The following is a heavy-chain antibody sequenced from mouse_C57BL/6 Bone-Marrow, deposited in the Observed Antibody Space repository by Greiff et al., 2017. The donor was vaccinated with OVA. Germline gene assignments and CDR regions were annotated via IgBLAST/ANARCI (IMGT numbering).Heavy chain of an antibody. J-gene: IGHJ1*03. CDR2: ISGGGGNT. V-gene: IGHV5-9*04. CDR3: ARPEDYDV. CDR1: GFTFSSYT. Sequence: EVQLVESGGGLVKPGGSLKLSCAASGFTFSSYTMSWVRQTPEKRLEWVATISGGGGNTYYPDSVKGRVTISRDNAKNTLYLQMSSLRSEDTAVYYWARPEDYDVWGTATTVTVS.